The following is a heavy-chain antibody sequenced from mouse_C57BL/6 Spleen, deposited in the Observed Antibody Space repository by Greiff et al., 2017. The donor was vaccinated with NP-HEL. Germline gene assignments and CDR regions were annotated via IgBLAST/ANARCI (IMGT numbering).Heavy chain of an antibody. J-gene: IGHJ2*01. CDR3: ARSGGYYDYYFDY. Sequence: VQLQQSGPELVKPGASVKISCKASGYAFSSSWMNWVKQRPGKGLEWIGRIYPGDGDTNYNGKFKGKATLTADISSSTAYMQLSSLTSEDSAVYFCARSGGYYDYYFDYWGQGTTLTVSS. CDR2: IYPGDGDT. V-gene: IGHV1-82*01. D-gene: IGHD2-4*01. CDR1: GYAFSSSW.